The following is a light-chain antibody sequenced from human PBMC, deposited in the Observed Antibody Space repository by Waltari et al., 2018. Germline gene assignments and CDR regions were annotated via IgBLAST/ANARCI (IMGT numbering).Light chain of an antibody. J-gene: IGKJ2*01. CDR3: QQYGSSPAYT. CDR2: GPS. CDR1: QSVRSNY. Sequence: EIVLTQSPDTLSLSPGDRATLSCRASQSVRSNYLAWYQQKPGQAPRLLIYGPSSRATGIPDRFSGSGSGTDFTLTISRLEPEDFAVYYCQQYGSSPAYTFGQGTRLEIK. V-gene: IGKV3-20*01.